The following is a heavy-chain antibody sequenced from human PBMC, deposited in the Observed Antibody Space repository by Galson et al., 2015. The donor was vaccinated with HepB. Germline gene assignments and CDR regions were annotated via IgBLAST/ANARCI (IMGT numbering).Heavy chain of an antibody. CDR2: IKQDGSNK. Sequence: SLRLSCAGSGFTFSNYWMSWVRQAPGKGLEWVANIKQDGSNKYYVDSVKGRFTISRDNAKNSLYLQMNSLRAEDTAVYYCARRGGVYCGGDCYFPFDYWGQGTLGTVSS. V-gene: IGHV3-7*01. J-gene: IGHJ4*02. D-gene: IGHD2-21*01. CDR3: ARRGGVYCGGDCYFPFDY. CDR1: GFTFSNYW.